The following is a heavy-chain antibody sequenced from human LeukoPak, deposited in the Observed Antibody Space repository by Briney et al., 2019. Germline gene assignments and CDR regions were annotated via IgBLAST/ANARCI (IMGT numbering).Heavy chain of an antibody. J-gene: IGHJ4*02. Sequence: GGSLRLSCAASGFTVRSNYMSWVRQAPGKGLEWVAVIWYDGSNKYYADSVKGRFTISRDNSKNTLYLQMNSLRAEDTAVYYCARDQGGSGWPDYYFDYWGQGTLVTVSS. CDR2: IWYDGSNK. CDR1: GFTVRSNY. D-gene: IGHD6-19*01. CDR3: ARDQGGSGWPDYYFDY. V-gene: IGHV3-33*08.